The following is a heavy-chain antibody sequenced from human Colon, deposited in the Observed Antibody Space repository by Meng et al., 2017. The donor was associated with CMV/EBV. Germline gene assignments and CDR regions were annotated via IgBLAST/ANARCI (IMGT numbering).Heavy chain of an antibody. CDR3: ARASNSSFDP. CDR1: GFTFSAYP. D-gene: IGHD4-11*01. CDR2: ISHDGTKK. V-gene: IGHV3-30*04. Sequence: GESLKISCAASGFTFSAYPIHWVRQAPGKGLEWVTIISHDGTKKYYAESVKGRFTIPRDNSQNTVTVQMNSLRGDDTAIYYCARASNSSFDPWGQGTLVTVSS. J-gene: IGHJ5*02.